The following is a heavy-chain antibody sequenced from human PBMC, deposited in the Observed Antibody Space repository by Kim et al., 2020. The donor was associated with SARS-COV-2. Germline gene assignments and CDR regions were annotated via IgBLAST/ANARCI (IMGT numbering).Heavy chain of an antibody. CDR3: AKVAKYSSGWYIWYFDL. CDR1: GFTFGDYA. D-gene: IGHD6-19*01. J-gene: IGHJ2*01. Sequence: GGSLRLSCAASGFTFGDYAMHWVRQAPGKGLEWVSGISWNSGSIGYADSVKGRFTISRDNAKNSLYLQMNSLRAEDTALYYCAKVAKYSSGWYIWYFDLWGRGTLVTVSS. CDR2: ISWNSGSI. V-gene: IGHV3-9*01.